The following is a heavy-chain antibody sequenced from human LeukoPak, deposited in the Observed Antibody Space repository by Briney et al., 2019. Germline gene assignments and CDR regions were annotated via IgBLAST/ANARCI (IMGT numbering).Heavy chain of an antibody. CDR3: AREPNWGARYFDL. J-gene: IGHJ2*01. V-gene: IGHV1-2*04. Sequence: ASVKVSCKASGYTFTGNYMHRVRQAPGQGLEWRGWINPNSDGTNYAQKYQGWVTITRDTSISTAYMELSRLRSDDTAVYYCAREPNWGARYFDLWGRGTLVTVSS. CDR1: GYTFTGNY. D-gene: IGHD7-27*01. CDR2: INPNSDGT.